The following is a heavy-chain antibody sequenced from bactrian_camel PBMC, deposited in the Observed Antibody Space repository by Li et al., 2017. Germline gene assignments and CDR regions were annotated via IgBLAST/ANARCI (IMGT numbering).Heavy chain of an antibody. CDR1: GITFDSSHC. CDR3: ALDVLERGCSLTTVFHR. D-gene: IGHD8*01. V-gene: IGHV3S1*01. CDR2: IYTPGGYT. Sequence: HVQLVESGGGTAQPGRSLRLSCAASGITFDSSHCMGWFRQVPGKEREGLATIYTPGGYTQYADSVKGRFTVSHDVAKRTLSLQMSNIEADDTATYYCALDVLERGCSLTTVFHRWGQGTQVTVS. J-gene: IGHJ4*01.